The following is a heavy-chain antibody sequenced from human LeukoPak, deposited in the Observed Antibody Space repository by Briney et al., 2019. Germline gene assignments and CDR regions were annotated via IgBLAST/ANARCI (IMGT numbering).Heavy chain of an antibody. D-gene: IGHD2-21*02. V-gene: IGHV3-30*18. CDR2: ISYDGSNK. CDR1: GFTFSSYA. J-gene: IGHJ4*02. Sequence: GGSLILSCAASGFTFSSYAMHWVRQAPGKGLEWVAIISYDGSNKFYADSVKGRFTISRDNSKNTLYLQMSSLGPEDTAMYYCAKVAKGNIVVVTALDYWGQGTLVTVSS. CDR3: AKVAKGNIVVVTALDY.